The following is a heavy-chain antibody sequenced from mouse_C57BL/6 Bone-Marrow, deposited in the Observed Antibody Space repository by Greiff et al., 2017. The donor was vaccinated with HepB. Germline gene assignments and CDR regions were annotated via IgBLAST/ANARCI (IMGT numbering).Heavy chain of an antibody. V-gene: IGHV1-61*01. CDR2: IYPSDSET. CDR3: ARRTTVVVYYFDY. J-gene: IGHJ2*01. D-gene: IGHD1-1*01. Sequence: VQLQQPGAELVRPGSSVKLSCKASGYTFTSYWMDWVKQRPGQGLEWIGNIYPSDSETHYNQKFKDKATLTVDKSSSTAYMQLSSLTSEDSAVYYCARRTTVVVYYFDYWGQGTTLTVSS. CDR1: GYTFTSYW.